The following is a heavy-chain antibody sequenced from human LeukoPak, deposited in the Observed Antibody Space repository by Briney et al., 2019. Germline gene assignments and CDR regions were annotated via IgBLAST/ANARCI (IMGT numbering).Heavy chain of an antibody. CDR1: GGSISSYY. CDR3: ATNYDILTGYYNVYNY. J-gene: IGHJ4*02. V-gene: IGHV4-59*05. Sequence: SETLSLTCTVSGGSISSYYWSWIRQPPGKGLEWIGTVYYSGTTYYNPALTSRVTISVDTSKNQFSLKLSSVTAADTAVYYCATNYDILTGYYNVYNYWGQGTLVTVSS. D-gene: IGHD3-9*01. CDR2: VYYSGTT.